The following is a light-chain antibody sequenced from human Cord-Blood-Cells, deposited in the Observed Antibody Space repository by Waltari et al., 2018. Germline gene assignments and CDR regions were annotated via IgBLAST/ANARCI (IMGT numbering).Light chain of an antibody. Sequence: QSALTQPASVSGSPGQSITISCTGTSSDVGGYNYVSWYQQHPGKAPKLMSYDVSKRPSGVSIRFSGSKSGNTASLTISGLQAEDEADYYCSSYTSSSTWVFGGGTTLTVL. J-gene: IGLJ3*02. CDR3: SSYTSSSTWV. V-gene: IGLV2-14*01. CDR2: DVS. CDR1: SSDVGGYNY.